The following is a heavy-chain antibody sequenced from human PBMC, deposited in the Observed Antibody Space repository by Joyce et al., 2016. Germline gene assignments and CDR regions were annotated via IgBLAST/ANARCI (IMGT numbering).Heavy chain of an antibody. V-gene: IGHV3-7*04. CDR1: GFRLSGYW. CDR3: AREDKHTFDI. J-gene: IGHJ3*02. Sequence: DVQLVESGGGLVQPGGSLRLSCAASGFRLSGYWMSWVRQAPGEGLEWVANIRKDGGGRDYVDSVKGRFTISRDNAKNSLHLQMSSLRAEDTAVYFCAREDKHTFDIWGQGTMVTVSS. CDR2: IRKDGGGR.